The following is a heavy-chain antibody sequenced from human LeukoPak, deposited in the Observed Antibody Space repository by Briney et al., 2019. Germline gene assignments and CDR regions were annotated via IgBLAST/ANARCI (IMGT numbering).Heavy chain of an antibody. CDR2: IIPIFGTA. CDR1: GGTFSSYA. J-gene: IGHJ3*01. V-gene: IGHV1-69*01. D-gene: IGHD3-22*01. Sequence: SVTVSCKASGGTFSSYAISWVRQAPGQGLEWMGGIIPIFGTANYAQKFQGRVTITADESTSTAYMELSSLRSEDTAVYYCARGNNYYDSSGDWGQGTMVTVSS. CDR3: ARGNNYYDSSGD.